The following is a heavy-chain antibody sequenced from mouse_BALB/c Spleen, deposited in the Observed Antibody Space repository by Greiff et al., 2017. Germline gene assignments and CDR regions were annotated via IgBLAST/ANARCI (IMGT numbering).Heavy chain of an antibody. D-gene: IGHD1-1*01. CDR1: GYTFTSYT. Sequence: QVHVKQSGAELARPGASVKMSCKASGYTFTSYTMHWVKQRPGQGLEWIGYINPSSGYTNYNQKFKDKATLTADKSSSTAYMQLSSLTSEDSAVYYCARFTTVVAKGDYWGQGTTLTVSS. V-gene: IGHV1-4*01. J-gene: IGHJ2*01. CDR3: ARFTTVVAKGDY. CDR2: INPSSGYT.